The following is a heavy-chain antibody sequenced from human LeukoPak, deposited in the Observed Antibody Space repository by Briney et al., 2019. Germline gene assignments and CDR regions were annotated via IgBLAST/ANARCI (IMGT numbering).Heavy chain of an antibody. CDR2: IYSGGST. J-gene: IGHJ4*02. Sequence: AGGSLRLSCAASGFTVSSNYMSWVRQAPGKGLEWVSVIYSGGSTNYADSVKGRFTISRDISKNTLYLQMNSLRAEDTAVYYCARQRDYGGTSDYWGQGTVVTVPS. CDR3: ARQRDYGGTSDY. V-gene: IGHV3-66*04. D-gene: IGHD4-23*01. CDR1: GFTVSSNY.